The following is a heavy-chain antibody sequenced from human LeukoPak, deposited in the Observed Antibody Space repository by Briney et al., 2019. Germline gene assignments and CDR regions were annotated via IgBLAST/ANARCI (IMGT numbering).Heavy chain of an antibody. D-gene: IGHD3-10*01. Sequence: GGSLRLSCAASGFTFSSYSMNWVRQAPGKGLEWVSSISSSSSYIYYADSVKGRFTISRDNAKNSLYLQMNSLRAEDTAVYYCARDPYYYGSGVNAFDIWGQRTMVTVSS. V-gene: IGHV3-21*01. CDR3: ARDPYYYGSGVNAFDI. J-gene: IGHJ3*02. CDR1: GFTFSSYS. CDR2: ISSSSSYI.